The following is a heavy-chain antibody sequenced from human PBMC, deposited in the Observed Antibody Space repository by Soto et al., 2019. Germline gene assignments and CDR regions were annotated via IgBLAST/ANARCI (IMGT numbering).Heavy chain of an antibody. J-gene: IGHJ4*02. Sequence: PGGSLRLSCAASGFTFSSYAMSWVRQAPGKGLEWVSAISGSGGSTYYADSVKGRFTISRDNSKNTLYLQMNSLRAEDTAEYYCAKLLYDFWSGVYYFDYWGQGTLVTVSS. D-gene: IGHD3-3*01. V-gene: IGHV3-23*01. CDR2: ISGSGGST. CDR1: GFTFSSYA. CDR3: AKLLYDFWSGVYYFDY.